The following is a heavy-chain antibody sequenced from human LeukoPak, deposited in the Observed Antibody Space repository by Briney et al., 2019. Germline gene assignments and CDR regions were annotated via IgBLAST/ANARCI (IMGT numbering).Heavy chain of an antibody. V-gene: IGHV3-30*03. CDR3: ARAHESWFDP. Sequence: GGSLRLSCAASGFSFGNYDMHWVRQAPGKGLEWVAVISYDGSNKYYADSVKGRFTISRDNSKNTLYVQMNSLRAEDTAVYYCARAHESWFDPWGQGTLVTVSS. J-gene: IGHJ5*02. CDR2: ISYDGSNK. CDR1: GFSFGNYD.